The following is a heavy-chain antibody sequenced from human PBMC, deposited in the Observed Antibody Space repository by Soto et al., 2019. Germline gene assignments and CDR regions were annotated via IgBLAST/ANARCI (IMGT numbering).Heavy chain of an antibody. Sequence: QVQLVESGGGVVQPGRSLRLSCAASGFTFSSYAMHWVRQAPGKGLEWVAVISYDGSNKYYADSVKGRFTISRDNSKNTLYLQMNSLRAEDTAVYYCARDRIQLWAFDYWGQGTLVTVSS. CDR1: GFTFSSYA. J-gene: IGHJ4*02. CDR3: ARDRIQLWAFDY. V-gene: IGHV3-30-3*01. CDR2: ISYDGSNK. D-gene: IGHD5-18*01.